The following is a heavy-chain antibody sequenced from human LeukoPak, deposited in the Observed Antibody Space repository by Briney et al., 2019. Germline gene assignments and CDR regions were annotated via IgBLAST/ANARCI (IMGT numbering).Heavy chain of an antibody. CDR2: ISYRGRTT. CDR3: AKDWVINGYCFFDS. CDR1: GFTFSNHA. D-gene: IGHD5-24*01. Sequence: PGGSLRLSCAASGFTFSNHAMSWVRQVPGKGLEWVSGISYRGRTTYYTDSVRGGFTISRDNFQNTFHLQMNSLRAEDTAIYYCAKDWVINGYCFFDSWGQGTLVTVSS. J-gene: IGHJ4*01. V-gene: IGHV3-23*01.